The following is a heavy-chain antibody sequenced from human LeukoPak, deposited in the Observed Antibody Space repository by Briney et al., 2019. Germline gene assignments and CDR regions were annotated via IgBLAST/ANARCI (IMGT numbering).Heavy chain of an antibody. V-gene: IGHV1-46*01. CDR3: ARDLQSGDYNEGPDAFDI. Sequence: ASVKVSCKASGYTFTSYYMHWVRQAPGQGLEWMGIINPSGGSTSYAQKFQGRVTMTRDTSTSTVYMELSSLRSEDMAVYYCARDLQSGDYNEGPDAFDIWGQGTMVTVSS. CDR2: INPSGGST. CDR1: GYTFTSYY. J-gene: IGHJ3*02. D-gene: IGHD3-10*01.